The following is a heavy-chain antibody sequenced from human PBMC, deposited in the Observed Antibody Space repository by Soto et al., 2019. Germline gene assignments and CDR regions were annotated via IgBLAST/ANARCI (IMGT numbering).Heavy chain of an antibody. D-gene: IGHD3-22*01. V-gene: IGHV3-23*01. CDR3: ARDDNYYDSSGRPNWFDP. CDR2: ISGSGGRT. Sequence: GGSLRLSCVVSGFTFSSYAMSWVRQAPGKGLEWVSAISGSGGRTYYADSVKGRFTISRDNSKNTLYLQMNSLRAEDTAIYYCARDDNYYDSSGRPNWFDPWGQGTLVTVS. CDR1: GFTFSSYA. J-gene: IGHJ5*02.